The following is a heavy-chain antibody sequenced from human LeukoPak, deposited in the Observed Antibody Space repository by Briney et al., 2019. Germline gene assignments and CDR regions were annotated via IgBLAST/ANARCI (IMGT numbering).Heavy chain of an antibody. CDR3: ARLGHCSSTSCPLFYNYMDV. Sequence: AGGYLRLSSAASGFTFSSYWMSWVRQAPGKGLEWVANIKQDGSGKYYVDSVKGRFTISRDNAKNSLYLQMNSLRAEDTAVSYCARLGHCSSTSCPLFYNYMDVWGKGTTVTVSS. V-gene: IGHV3-7*01. J-gene: IGHJ6*03. CDR1: GFTFSSYW. D-gene: IGHD2-2*01. CDR2: IKQDGSGK.